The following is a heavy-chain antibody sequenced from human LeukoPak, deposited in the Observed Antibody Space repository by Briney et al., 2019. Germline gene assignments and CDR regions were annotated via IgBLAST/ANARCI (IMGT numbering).Heavy chain of an antibody. CDR2: ISGSGGST. CDR3: AKRSGAPGYDSAFGY. J-gene: IGHJ4*02. CDR1: GFTFSSYA. V-gene: IGHV3-23*01. Sequence: GGSLRLSCAASGFTFSSYAMSWVRQAPGKGLEWVSAISGSGGSTYYADSVKGRFAISRDNSKNTLYLQMNSLRAEDTAVYYCAKRSGAPGYDSAFGYWGQGTLVTVSS. D-gene: IGHD5-12*01.